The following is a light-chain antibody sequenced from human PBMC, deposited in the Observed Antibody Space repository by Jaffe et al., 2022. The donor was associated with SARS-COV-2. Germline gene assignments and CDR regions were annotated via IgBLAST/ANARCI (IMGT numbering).Light chain of an antibody. CDR1: QSVLYSSNNKNY. J-gene: IGKJ2*01. V-gene: IGKV4-1*01. Sequence: DIVMTQSPDSLAVSLGARATINCKSSQSVLYSSNNKNYLAWYQQKPGQPPKLLIYWASTRESGVPDRFSGSGSGTDFTLTISSLQAEDVAVYYCQQYYTPFTFGQGTKLEIK. CDR2: WAS. CDR3: QQYYTPFT.